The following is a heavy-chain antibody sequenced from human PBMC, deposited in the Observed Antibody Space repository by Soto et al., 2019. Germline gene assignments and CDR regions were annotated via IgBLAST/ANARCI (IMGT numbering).Heavy chain of an antibody. J-gene: IGHJ4*02. D-gene: IGHD6-19*01. V-gene: IGHV1-18*01. Sequence: QVQLVQSGAEVKKPGASVKVSCKTSGYPFTSYGINWVRQAPGQGPECMGWISAYDDKTIYSQKFQGRVTLTADTSTTTAYMELRGLRFDDTAVYYCARDRLIAVTGLLRNWGQGTLVTVSS. CDR1: GYPFTSYG. CDR3: ARDRLIAVTGLLRN. CDR2: ISAYDDKT.